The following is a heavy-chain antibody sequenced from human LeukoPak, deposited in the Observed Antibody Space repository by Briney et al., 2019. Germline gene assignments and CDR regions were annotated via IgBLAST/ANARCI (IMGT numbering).Heavy chain of an antibody. CDR2: IGGSGDST. CDR1: GFSFSNYA. V-gene: IGHV3-23*01. D-gene: IGHD6-13*01. Sequence: PGGSLRLSCAASGFSFSNYAMNWVRQAPGKGLEWVSCIGGSGDSTYYSDSVRGRFTISRDNSKNTLYLQMNSLRAENTAIYYCVKDKAYSSSWGYSDYWGQGTLVTVSS. J-gene: IGHJ4*02. CDR3: VKDKAYSSSWGYSDY.